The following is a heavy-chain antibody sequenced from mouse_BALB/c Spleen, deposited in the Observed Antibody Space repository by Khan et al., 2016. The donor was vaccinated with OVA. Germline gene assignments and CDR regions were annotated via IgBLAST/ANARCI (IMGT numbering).Heavy chain of an antibody. D-gene: IGHD2-3*01. CDR1: GYTFTDYA. CDR3: ARPAYDGYYDY. J-gene: IGHJ2*01. CDR2: ISTYSGNT. Sequence: QVQLQQPGPELVRPGVSVKISCKGSGYTFTDYAMYWVKQSHAESLEWIGLISTYSGNTNYNQKFKGKATMTVDKSSTTAYMELARLTSEDSAISYCARPAYDGYYDYWGQGTTLTVSS. V-gene: IGHV1S137*01.